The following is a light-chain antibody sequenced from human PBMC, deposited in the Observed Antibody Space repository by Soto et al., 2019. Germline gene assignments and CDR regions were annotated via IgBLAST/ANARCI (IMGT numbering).Light chain of an antibody. J-gene: IGLJ1*01. V-gene: IGLV2-14*01. CDR1: SSDVGGYNY. Sequence: QSVLTQPASVSGSPGQSITISCTGTSSDVGGYNYVSWYQQHPGKAPKLMIYEVSNRPSGVSNRFSGSKSVNTASLTISGLQAEDEAAYDCSSYTSSSTYVFGTGTKLTVL. CDR3: SSYTSSSTYV. CDR2: EVS.